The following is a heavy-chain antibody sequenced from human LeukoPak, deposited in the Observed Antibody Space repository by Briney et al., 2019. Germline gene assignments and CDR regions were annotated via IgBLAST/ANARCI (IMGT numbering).Heavy chain of an antibody. CDR2: IKQDGSEK. D-gene: IGHD6-6*01. CDR3: ARSSSSAFGL. Sequence: PGGSLRLSCAASEFTFRSYWMSWVRQAPGKGLEWVANIKQDGSEKYYVDSVKGRFTISRDNAKNSLYLQMSSLRAEDTAVYYCARSSSSAFGLWGQGTMVTVSS. CDR1: EFTFRSYW. J-gene: IGHJ3*01. V-gene: IGHV3-7*01.